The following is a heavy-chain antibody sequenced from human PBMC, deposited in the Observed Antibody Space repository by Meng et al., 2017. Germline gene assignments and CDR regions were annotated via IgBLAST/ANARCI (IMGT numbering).Heavy chain of an antibody. CDR2: ISGSDSST. J-gene: IGHJ5*01. CDR3: AKDDPAAAIYSIDS. Sequence: GESLKISCAASGFTFSTYAMRWVRQAPGKGLEWVSAISGSDSSTYYADSVKGRFTISRDNSKNTLYLQMNSLRHEDTAVYYCAKDDPAAAIYSIDSWGQGTLVTVSS. V-gene: IGHV3-23*01. D-gene: IGHD2-2*01. CDR1: GFTFSTYA.